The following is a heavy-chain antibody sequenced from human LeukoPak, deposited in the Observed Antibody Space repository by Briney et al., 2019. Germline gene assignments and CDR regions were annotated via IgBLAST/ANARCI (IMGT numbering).Heavy chain of an antibody. D-gene: IGHD5-18*01. J-gene: IGHJ4*02. Sequence: SETLSLTCTVSGGSISSHYWSWIRQPPGKGLEWIGYIYNSGSTKYNPSLKSRVTVSVDTSKNQFSLKLSSVTAADTAVYYCARARPDTAMAVDYWGQGTLVTVSS. CDR1: GGSISSHY. CDR2: IYNSGST. CDR3: ARARPDTAMAVDY. V-gene: IGHV4-59*11.